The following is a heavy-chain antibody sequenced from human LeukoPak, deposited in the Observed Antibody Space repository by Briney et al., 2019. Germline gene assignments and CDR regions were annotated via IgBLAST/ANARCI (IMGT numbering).Heavy chain of an antibody. Sequence: PGGSLRLSCAASGFTFSSYSMHWVRQAPGKGLEYVSSITSNGGGTYYANSVKGRFTISRDNSKNTLFLQMGSLTVEDMAVYYCVSVGEGYDYWGQGTLVIVSS. J-gene: IGHJ4*02. V-gene: IGHV3-64*01. CDR1: GFTFSSYS. CDR2: ITSNGGGT. CDR3: VSVGEGYDY. D-gene: IGHD3-10*01.